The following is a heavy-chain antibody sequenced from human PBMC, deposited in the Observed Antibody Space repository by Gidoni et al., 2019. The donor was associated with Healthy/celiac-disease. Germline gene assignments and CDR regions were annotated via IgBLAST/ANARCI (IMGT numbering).Heavy chain of an antibody. D-gene: IGHD2-8*01. CDR2: INHSGST. CDR1: GGSFSGDY. V-gene: IGHV4-34*01. J-gene: IGHJ6*02. CDR3: ATLRRIRTNKWHYGMDV. Sequence: QVQLQQWGAGLLKPSETLSLTCAVYGGSFSGDYWSWIRQPPGKGLEWIGEINHSGSTNYNPSLKSRVTISVDTSKNQFSLKLSSVTAADTAVYYCATLRRIRTNKWHYGMDVWGQGTTVTVSS.